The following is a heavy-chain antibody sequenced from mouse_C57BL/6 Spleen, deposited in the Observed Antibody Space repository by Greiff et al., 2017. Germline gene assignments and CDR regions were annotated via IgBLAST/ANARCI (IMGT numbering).Heavy chain of an antibody. Sequence: EVQLQQSGPELVKPGASVKMSCKASGYTFTDYNMHWVKQSHGKSLEWIGYINPNNGGTSYNQKFKGKATLTVNKSSSTAYMELRSLTSEDSAVYYCARSGSSAAWFAYWGQGTLVTVSA. CDR2: INPNNGGT. CDR3: ARSGSSAAWFAY. D-gene: IGHD1-1*01. V-gene: IGHV1-22*01. J-gene: IGHJ3*01. CDR1: GYTFTDYN.